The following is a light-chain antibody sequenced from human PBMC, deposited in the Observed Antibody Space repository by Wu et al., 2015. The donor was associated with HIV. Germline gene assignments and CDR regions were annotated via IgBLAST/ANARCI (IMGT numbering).Light chain of an antibody. CDR3: QQIYSTPKT. CDR1: QSISTF. CDR2: AAS. Sequence: DIQMTQSPSSLSASVGDRVTITCRASQSISTFLHWYQQKPGKAPKLLIYAASNLQSGVPSRFSGSGSGTDFTLTISSPQPEDFATYYCQQIYSTPKTFGQGTKVEIK. J-gene: IGKJ1*01. V-gene: IGKV1-39*01.